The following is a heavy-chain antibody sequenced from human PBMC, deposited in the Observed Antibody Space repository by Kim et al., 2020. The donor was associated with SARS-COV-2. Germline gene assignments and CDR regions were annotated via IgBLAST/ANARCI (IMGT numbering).Heavy chain of an antibody. V-gene: IGHV4-39*01. CDR1: GGSISSSSYY. CDR3: ARRGDIVVPLGWFDP. J-gene: IGHJ5*02. CDR2: IYYSGST. Sequence: SETLSLTCTVSGGSISSSSYYWGWIRQPPGKGLEWIGSIYYSGSTYYNPSLKSRVTISVDTSKNQFSLKLSSVTAADTAVYYCARRGDIVVPLGWFDPWGQGTLVTVSS. D-gene: IGHD2-15*01.